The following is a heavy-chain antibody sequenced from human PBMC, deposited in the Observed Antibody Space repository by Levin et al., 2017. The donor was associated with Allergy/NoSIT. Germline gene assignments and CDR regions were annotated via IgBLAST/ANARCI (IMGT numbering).Heavy chain of an antibody. CDR1: GFTFSSYA. D-gene: IGHD5-18*01. CDR2: ISYDGSNK. J-gene: IGHJ3*02. Sequence: GESLKISCAASGFTFSSYAMHWVRQAPGKGLEWVAVISYDGSNKYYADSVKGRFTISRDNSKNTLYLQMNSLRAEDTAVYYCARDQDSYGFLAFDIWGQGTMVTVSS. V-gene: IGHV3-30-3*01. CDR3: ARDQDSYGFLAFDI.